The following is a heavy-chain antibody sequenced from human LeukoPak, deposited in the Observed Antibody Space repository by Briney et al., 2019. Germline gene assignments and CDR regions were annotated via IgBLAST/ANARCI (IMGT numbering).Heavy chain of an antibody. CDR1: GGSLNNSY. Sequence: PSETLSLTCNVPGGSLNNSYWSWSRQRPGKGLEWLGSIYYAGTTNYTPSLKSRVTVSLDTSTNHFSLKLTSVTAADTAVYYCARAWGFVDYWGQGTLVTVSS. CDR3: ARAWGFVDY. J-gene: IGHJ4*02. V-gene: IGHV4-59*01. CDR2: IYYAGTT. D-gene: IGHD7-27*01.